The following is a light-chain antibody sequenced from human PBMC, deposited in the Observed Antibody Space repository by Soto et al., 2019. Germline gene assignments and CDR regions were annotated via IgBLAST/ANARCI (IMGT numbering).Light chain of an antibody. V-gene: IGLV2-11*01. J-gene: IGLJ1*01. CDR1: SSDVGGYNY. Sequence: QSVLTQPRSVSGSPGQSVTISCTGTSSDVGGYNYVSWYQQHPGKAPKLMIYDVSKRPSGVPDRFSGSKSGNTASLTISGIQAEDEAEYYCCSYAGSYTYVFGTGTKLTVL. CDR3: CSYAGSYTYV. CDR2: DVS.